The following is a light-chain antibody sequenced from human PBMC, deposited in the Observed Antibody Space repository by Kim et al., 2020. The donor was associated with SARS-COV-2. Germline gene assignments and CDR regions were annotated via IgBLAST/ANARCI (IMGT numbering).Light chain of an antibody. CDR1: NIGSKS. J-gene: IGLJ2*01. CDR3: QVWDSSSDHRV. V-gene: IGLV3-21*04. Sequence: PGKQARITRGGNNIGSKSVDWYQQKPGQAPVLVIYYDSDRPSGIPERFSGANSGNTATLTISRVEAGDEADYYCQVWDSSSDHRVFGGGTQLTVL. CDR2: YDS.